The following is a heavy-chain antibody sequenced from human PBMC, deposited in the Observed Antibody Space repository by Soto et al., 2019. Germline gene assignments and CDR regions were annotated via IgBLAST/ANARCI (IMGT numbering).Heavy chain of an antibody. CDR1: GYSFTSYW. CDR2: IYPGDSDT. V-gene: IGHV5-51*01. J-gene: IGHJ6*02. D-gene: IGHD6-13*01. Sequence: EVQLVQSGAEVKKPGESLKISCKGSGYSFTSYWIGWVRQMPGKGLEWMGIIYPGDSDTRYSPSFQGQVTISADKSIXTAYLQGSSLKASDTAMYYCARTSAAGKYYYGMDVWGQGTTVTVSS. CDR3: ARTSAAGKYYYGMDV.